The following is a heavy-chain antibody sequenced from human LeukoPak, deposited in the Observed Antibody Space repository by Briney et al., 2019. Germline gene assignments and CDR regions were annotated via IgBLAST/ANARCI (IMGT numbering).Heavy chain of an antibody. V-gene: IGHV3-30*02. D-gene: IGHD3-3*01. CDR2: IRYDGSNK. CDR3: AKLDYSPDYDFWSGYSDY. CDR1: GFTFSSYG. J-gene: IGHJ4*02. Sequence: PGGSLTLSCAASGFTFSSYGMHWVRQAPGKGLEWVAFIRYDGSNKYYADSVKGRFTISRDNSKNTLYLQMNSLRAEDTAVYYCAKLDYSPDYDFWSGYSDYWGQGTLVTVSS.